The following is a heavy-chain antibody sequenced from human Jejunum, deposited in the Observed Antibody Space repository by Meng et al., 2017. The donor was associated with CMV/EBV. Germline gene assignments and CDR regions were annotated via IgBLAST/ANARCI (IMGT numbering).Heavy chain of an antibody. Sequence: GEWGECGGCLVRPWGFLRVSCVGSGFNFNDAWMSWVRQAPRKGLEWIGRIKSKGSGGTTDYVASVKDRFIISRDDSKNTVYLQMNSLEIEDTAVYYCAWDIANFLNKWGQGALVTVSS. D-gene: IGHD3-3*01. CDR1: GFNFNDAW. J-gene: IGHJ4*02. CDR2: IKSKGSGGTT. CDR3: AWDIANFLNK. V-gene: IGHV3-15*01.